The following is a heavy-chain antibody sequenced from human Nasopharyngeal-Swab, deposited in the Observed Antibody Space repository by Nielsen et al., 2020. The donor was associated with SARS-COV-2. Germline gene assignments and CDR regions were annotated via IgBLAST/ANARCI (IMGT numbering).Heavy chain of an antibody. J-gene: IGHJ4*02. CDR2: MYHDGRT. CDR3: AREFYYRLDY. V-gene: IGHV3-66*01. D-gene: IGHD3-10*01. Sequence: VRQAPGKGLEWVSVMYHDGRTYYTDSVKGRFTISRDNSKNTVYLQMNSLRAEGTAVYYCAREFYYRLDYWGQGTLVTVSS.